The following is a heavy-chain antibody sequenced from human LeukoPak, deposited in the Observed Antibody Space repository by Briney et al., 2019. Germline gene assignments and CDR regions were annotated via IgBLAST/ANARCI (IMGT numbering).Heavy chain of an antibody. CDR1: GGSISSSSYY. J-gene: IGHJ2*01. CDR2: IYYSGST. CDR3: ARLKLGAYFDL. D-gene: IGHD3-16*01. V-gene: IGHV4-39*01. Sequence: SETLSLTCTVAGGSISSSSYYWGWIRQPPGKGLEWIGSIYYSGSTYYNPSLKSRVTISVDTSKNQCSLKLTSVSAADTAVYYCARLKLGAYFDLWGRGTLVTVSS.